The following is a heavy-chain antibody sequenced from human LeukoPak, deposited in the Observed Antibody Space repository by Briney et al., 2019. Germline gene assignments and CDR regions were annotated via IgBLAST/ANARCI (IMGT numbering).Heavy chain of an antibody. J-gene: IGHJ6*02. D-gene: IGHD3-10*01. V-gene: IGHV4-38-2*02. CDR3: ARDPYYGSGHV. CDR1: GYSISSGYY. Sequence: PSETLSLTCTVSGYSISSGYYWGWIRQPPGKGLEWIGSIYHSGSTYYNPSLKSRVTISVDTSKNQFSLKLSSVTAADTAVYYCARDPYYGSGHVWGQGTTVTVSS. CDR2: IYHSGST.